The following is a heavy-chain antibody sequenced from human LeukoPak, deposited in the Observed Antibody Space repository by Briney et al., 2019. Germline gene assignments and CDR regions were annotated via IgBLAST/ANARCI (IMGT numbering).Heavy chain of an antibody. CDR3: ARTYYHILTGLHYWYFDL. J-gene: IGHJ2*01. Sequence: PSETLSLTCTVSGGSISSGGYYWSWIRQHPGKGLEWIGYIYYSGSTYYNPSLKSRVTISVDTSKNQFSLKLSSVTAADTAVYYCARTYYHILTGLHYWYFDLWGRGTLVTVSS. CDR2: IYYSGST. V-gene: IGHV4-31*03. CDR1: GGSISSGGYY. D-gene: IGHD3-9*01.